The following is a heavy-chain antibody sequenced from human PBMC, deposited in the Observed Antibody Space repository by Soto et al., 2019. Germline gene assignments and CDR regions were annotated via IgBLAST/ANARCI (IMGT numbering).Heavy chain of an antibody. CDR3: AKGVVREPAYFDY. D-gene: IGHD3-10*01. J-gene: IGHJ4*02. V-gene: IGHV3-30*18. CDR2: ISYDGTNE. Sequence: PGGSLRLSCTVSGFTFSAFAMYWVRQAPGKGLEWVALISYDGTNEAYAESVRGRFTISRDNSKNTLYLDMNSLSAEDSAVYFCAKGVVREPAYFDYWGQGTLVTVSS. CDR1: GFTFSAFA.